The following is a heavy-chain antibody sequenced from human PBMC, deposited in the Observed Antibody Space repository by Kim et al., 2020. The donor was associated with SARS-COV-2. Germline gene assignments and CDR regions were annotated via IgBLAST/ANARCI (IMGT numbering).Heavy chain of an antibody. Sequence: GGSLRLSCAASGFTFSSYGMHWVRQAPGKGLEWVAVISYDGSNKYYADSVKGRFTISRDNSKNTLYLQMNSLRAEDTAVYYCAKDQFPSRITMVRGAPYYYYYGMEVWGQGTTVTVSS. CDR3: AKDQFPSRITMVRGAPYYYYYGMEV. D-gene: IGHD3-10*01. CDR2: ISYDGSNK. J-gene: IGHJ6*02. V-gene: IGHV3-30*18. CDR1: GFTFSSYG.